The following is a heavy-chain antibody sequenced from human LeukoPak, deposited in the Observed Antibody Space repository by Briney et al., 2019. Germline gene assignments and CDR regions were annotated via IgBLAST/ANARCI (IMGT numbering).Heavy chain of an antibody. J-gene: IGHJ4*02. Sequence: GGSLRLSCAASGFTFSSYGMHWVRQAPGKGLEWVAVISYDGSNKYYADSVKGRFTISRDNSKNTLYLQMNSLRAEDTAVYYCTRGLYSQYWGQGTLVTVSS. CDR3: TRGLYSQY. CDR1: GFTFSSYG. CDR2: ISYDGSNK. V-gene: IGHV3-30*03. D-gene: IGHD2-21*01.